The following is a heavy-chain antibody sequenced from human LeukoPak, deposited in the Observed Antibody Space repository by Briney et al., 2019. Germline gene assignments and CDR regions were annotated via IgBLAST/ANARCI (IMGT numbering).Heavy chain of an antibody. CDR3: AYSRGAENWFDP. D-gene: IGHD3-22*01. Sequence: ASVKVSCKASGYTFTGYYMHWVRQAPGQGLELMGWINPNSGGTNYAQKFQGRVTMTRDTSISTAYMELSRLRSDDTAVYYCAYSRGAENWFDPWGQGTLVTVSS. V-gene: IGHV1-2*02. CDR1: GYTFTGYY. CDR2: INPNSGGT. J-gene: IGHJ5*02.